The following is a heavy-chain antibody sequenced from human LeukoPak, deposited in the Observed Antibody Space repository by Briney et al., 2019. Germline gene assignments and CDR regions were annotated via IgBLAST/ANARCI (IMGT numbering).Heavy chain of an antibody. J-gene: IGHJ3*02. CDR1: GGSFNGYY. V-gene: IGHV4-4*07. Sequence: SETLSLTCTVSGGSFNGYYWSWIRQPAEKGLEWIGRIYTSGTTNYNPSLKSRVTMSVDTSKNQFSLKLSSVTAADTAVYYCARDSSVLPKNYYDSSGYHDAFDIWGQGTMVTVSS. CDR3: ARDSSVLPKNYYDSSGYHDAFDI. CDR2: IYTSGTT. D-gene: IGHD3-22*01.